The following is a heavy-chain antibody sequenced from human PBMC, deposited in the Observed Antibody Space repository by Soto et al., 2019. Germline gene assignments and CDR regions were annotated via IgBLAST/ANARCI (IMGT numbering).Heavy chain of an antibody. J-gene: IGHJ6*02. D-gene: IGHD3-16*01. Sequence: PGGSLGLSCAASGFTFSSYGMHWVRQAPGKGLEWVAVISYDGSNKYYADSVKGRFTISRDNSKNTLYLQMNSLRAEDTAVYYCAKVRGDYYYYGMDVWGQGTTVTVSS. CDR2: ISYDGSNK. V-gene: IGHV3-30*18. CDR1: GFTFSSYG. CDR3: AKVRGDYYYYGMDV.